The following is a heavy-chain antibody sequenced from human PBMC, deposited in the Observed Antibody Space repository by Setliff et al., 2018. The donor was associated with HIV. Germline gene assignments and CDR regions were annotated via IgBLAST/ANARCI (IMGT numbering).Heavy chain of an antibody. J-gene: IGHJ6*03. CDR2: SIPILGIG. Sequence: SVKVSCKASGGTFSSYTINWVWQAPGQGLEWMGRSIPILGIGNDEQAQKFKGRVTFTADKSTSTVYMELSSLRSEDTAVYYCARCGAGEWHLYMDVWGKGTAVTVSS. CDR1: GGTFSSYT. D-gene: IGHD3-16*01. CDR3: ARCGAGEWHLYMDV. V-gene: IGHV1-69*02.